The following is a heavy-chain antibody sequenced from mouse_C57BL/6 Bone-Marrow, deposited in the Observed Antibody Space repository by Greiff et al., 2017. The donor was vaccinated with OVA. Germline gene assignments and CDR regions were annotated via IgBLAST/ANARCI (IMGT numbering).Heavy chain of an antibody. CDR1: GYPFTSYW. Sequence: VQLQPPGAELVKPGASVKLSCKASGYPFTSYWMHWVKQRPGPGLEWIGMIHPNSGSPNYNEKFKSKATLTVDKSSSTAYMQLSSLTSDDSAFYYCSMGVRRKGGDAMDYWGQGTSVTVSS. CDR3: SMGVRRKGGDAMDY. D-gene: IGHD2-14*01. CDR2: IHPNSGSP. J-gene: IGHJ4*01. V-gene: IGHV1-64*01.